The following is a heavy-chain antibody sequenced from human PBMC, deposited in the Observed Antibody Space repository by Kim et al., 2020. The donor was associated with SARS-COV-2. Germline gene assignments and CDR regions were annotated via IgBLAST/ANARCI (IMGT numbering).Heavy chain of an antibody. V-gene: IGHV3-30-3*01. D-gene: IGHD3-10*01. Sequence: GGSLRLSCAASGFTFSSYVMHWVRQAPGKGLEWVAVISYNGSNKYYADSVKGRFTISRDNSKNTLYLQMNSLRAEDTAVYYCARARSGSYLSDFDYWGQGTLVTVSS. CDR3: ARARSGSYLSDFDY. CDR2: ISYNGSNK. J-gene: IGHJ4*02. CDR1: GFTFSSYV.